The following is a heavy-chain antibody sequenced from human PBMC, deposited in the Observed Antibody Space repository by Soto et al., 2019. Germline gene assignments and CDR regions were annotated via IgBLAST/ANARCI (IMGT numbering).Heavy chain of an antibody. CDR2: INPKSGGA. J-gene: IGHJ6*02. V-gene: IGHV1-2*04. CDR1: GYSFTDYH. Sequence: ASVKVSCKASGYSFTDYHIHWVRQAPGQGLEWLGRINPKSGGASTAQKFQGWVTMTTDTSISTASMELTRLTSDDTAIYYCARGDSTDCSNGVCSFFYNHDMDVWGQGATVTVSS. CDR3: ARGDSTDCSNGVCSFFYNHDMDV. D-gene: IGHD2-8*01.